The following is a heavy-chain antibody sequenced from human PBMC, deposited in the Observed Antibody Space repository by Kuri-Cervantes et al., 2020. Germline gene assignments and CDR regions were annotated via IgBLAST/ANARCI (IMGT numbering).Heavy chain of an antibody. CDR1: GLTFSNAY. D-gene: IGHD6-6*01. CDR2: VKTKTDGGTT. Sequence: GGSLRLSCTASGLTFSNAYMNWVRQVPGKGLEWVGLVKTKTDGGTTDYAAPVKGRFTISRDDSRDTLYLQMNSLRAEDTAVYYCARVVGSSYAFDIWGQGTMVTVSS. V-gene: IGHV3-15*05. J-gene: IGHJ3*02. CDR3: ARVVGSSYAFDI.